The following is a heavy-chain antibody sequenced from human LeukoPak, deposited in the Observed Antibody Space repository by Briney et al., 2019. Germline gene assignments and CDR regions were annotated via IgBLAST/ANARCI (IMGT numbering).Heavy chain of an antibody. D-gene: IGHD1-1*01. CDR1: GFTFSSYA. Sequence: GGSLRLSCAASGFTFSSYAMHWVRQAPGKGLEWVAVISYDGSNKYYADSVKGRFTISRDNSKNTLYLQMNSLRAEDTAVYYCANVGGRGNWLGRYYYYYMDVWGKGTTVTVSS. CDR2: ISYDGSNK. CDR3: ANVGGRGNWLGRYYYYYMDV. J-gene: IGHJ6*03. V-gene: IGHV3-30-3*01.